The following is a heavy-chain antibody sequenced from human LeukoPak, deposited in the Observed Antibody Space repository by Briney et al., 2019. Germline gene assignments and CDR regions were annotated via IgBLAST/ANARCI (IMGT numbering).Heavy chain of an antibody. Sequence: ASVKVSCKASGYTFTSYGISWVRQAPGQGLEWMGGIIPIFGTANYAQKFQGRVTITTDESTSTAYMELSSLRSEDTAVYYCASWAAGSGGRSYMDVWGKGTTVTVSS. J-gene: IGHJ6*03. CDR3: ASWAAGSGGRSYMDV. CDR1: GYTFTSYG. D-gene: IGHD2-15*01. V-gene: IGHV1-69*05. CDR2: IIPIFGTA.